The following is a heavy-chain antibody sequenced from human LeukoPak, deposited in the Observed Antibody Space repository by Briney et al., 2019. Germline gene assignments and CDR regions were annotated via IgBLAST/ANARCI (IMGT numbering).Heavy chain of an antibody. CDR1: GFTLSDYY. J-gene: IGHJ6*03. D-gene: IGHD4-17*01. CDR2: ISSSGSTT. V-gene: IGHV3-11*04. Sequence: GGSLRLSCVASGFTLSDYYMAWIRQPPGKGLEWISFISSSGSTTYYADSVKGRFTMSRDNANNLLYLQMNSLRAEDTAVYYCARDRYGANAYVPPNYYYYMDVWGKGTTVTVSS. CDR3: ARDRYGANAYVPPNYYYYMDV.